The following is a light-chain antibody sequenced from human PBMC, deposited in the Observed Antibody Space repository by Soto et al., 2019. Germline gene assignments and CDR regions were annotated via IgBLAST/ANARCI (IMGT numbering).Light chain of an antibody. V-gene: IGKV1-39*01. Sequence: DIQMTQSPSSLSASVGDRVTITCRASQSISSYLNWYQQKVGKAPRLLIYDASSLQSGVPSRFSGSGSSTDFTLTISSLHPEDFATYYCQQSYRTPLTFGGGTKVEIK. J-gene: IGKJ4*01. CDR3: QQSYRTPLT. CDR2: DAS. CDR1: QSISSY.